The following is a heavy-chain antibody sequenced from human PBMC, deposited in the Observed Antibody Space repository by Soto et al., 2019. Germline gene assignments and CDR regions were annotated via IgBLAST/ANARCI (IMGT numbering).Heavy chain of an antibody. D-gene: IGHD1-7*01. J-gene: IGHJ4*02. CDR2: ITTYNGNP. CDR1: GYSFVSYG. Sequence: GASVKVSCKTSGYSFVSYGISWVRQAPGQGLEWMGWITTYNGNPDYAQNLQGRVTMTTDTSTSTAYMELTSLRYDDTAVYYCAAIQNWHYAIAYWGQGNLVTVS. V-gene: IGHV1-18*01. CDR3: AAIQNWHYAIAY.